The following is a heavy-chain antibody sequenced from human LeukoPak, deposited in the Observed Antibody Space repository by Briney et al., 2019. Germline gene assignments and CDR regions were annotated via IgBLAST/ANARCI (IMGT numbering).Heavy chain of an antibody. Sequence: ASVKVSCKASGYTFTSYYMHWVRQAPGQGLEWMGIINPSGGSTSYAQKFQGRVTMTRDTSTSTVYMELSSLRSEDTAVYYCATGVPIIVVVTAIGSFDYWGQGTLVTVSS. CDR3: ATGVPIIVVVTAIGSFDY. J-gene: IGHJ4*02. CDR2: INPSGGST. D-gene: IGHD2-21*02. V-gene: IGHV1-46*01. CDR1: GYTFTSYY.